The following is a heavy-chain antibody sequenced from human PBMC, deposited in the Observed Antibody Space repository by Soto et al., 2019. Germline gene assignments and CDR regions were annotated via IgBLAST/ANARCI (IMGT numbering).Heavy chain of an antibody. D-gene: IGHD3-10*01. CDR1: GGSISSGYYY. Sequence: PSGTLSLTCTVSGGSISSGYYYCSWILHPPGKGLEWIGYIYYSGSTYYNPSLKSRITISVDTSKNQFSLKLSSVTAADTAVYYCARALDLWFGEIWGQGTLVTVSS. CDR3: ARALDLWFGEI. J-gene: IGHJ4*01. CDR2: IYYSGST. V-gene: IGHV4-30-4*01.